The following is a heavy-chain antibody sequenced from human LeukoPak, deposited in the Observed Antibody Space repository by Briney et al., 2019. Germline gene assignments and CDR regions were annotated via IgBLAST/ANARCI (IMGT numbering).Heavy chain of an antibody. V-gene: IGHV3-74*01. CDR3: AKTRPLDSSSWSHGDY. J-gene: IGHJ4*02. CDR1: GLTFSSHW. Sequence: PGGSLRLSCAASGLTFSSHWMHWVRQAPGKGLVGVSRITNDGSSTTYADSVKGRFTISRDNSKNTLYLQMNSLRAEDTAVYYCAKTRPLDSSSWSHGDYWGQGTLVTVSS. D-gene: IGHD6-13*01. CDR2: ITNDGSST.